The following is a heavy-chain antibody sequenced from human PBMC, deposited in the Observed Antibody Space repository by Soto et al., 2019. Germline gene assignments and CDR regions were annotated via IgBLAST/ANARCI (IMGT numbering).Heavy chain of an antibody. V-gene: IGHV3-33*01. CDR2: IWYDGSNK. CDR3: ARDLGFGESDKDYYYYGMDV. CDR1: GFTFSSYG. J-gene: IGHJ6*02. Sequence: QVQLVESGGGVVQPGRSLRLSCAASGFTFSSYGMHWVRQAPGKGLEWVAVIWYDGSNKYYADSVKGRFTISRDNSKNTLYLQMNSLRAEDTAVYYCARDLGFGESDKDYYYYGMDVWGQGTTVTVSS. D-gene: IGHD3-10*01.